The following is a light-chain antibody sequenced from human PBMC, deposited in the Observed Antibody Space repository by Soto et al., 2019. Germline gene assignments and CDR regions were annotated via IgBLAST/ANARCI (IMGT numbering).Light chain of an antibody. CDR2: EVS. J-gene: IGLJ1*01. V-gene: IGLV2-14*01. CDR1: SSDVGGYNY. CDR3: SSYTSISIDYV. Sequence: QSALTQPASVSGSPGQSITISCTGTSSDVGGYNYVSWYQQHPGKAPKLMIYEVSNRPSGVSNRFSGSKSGHTASLTISVLQAEDEADYYCSSYTSISIDYVFGTGTKVTVL.